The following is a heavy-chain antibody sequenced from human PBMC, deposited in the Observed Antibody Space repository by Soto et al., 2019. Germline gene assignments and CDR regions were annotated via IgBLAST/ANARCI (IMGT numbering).Heavy chain of an antibody. J-gene: IGHJ4*02. V-gene: IGHV1-69*06. Sequence: QVQLVQSWAEVKKPGSSVKVSCKASGGTFSSYAITWVRQAPGQGLEWMGGIIPIFGTANNAQKFQGRVTIAADKSTSTAYLELSSLRAEDTAVYYCARFYGSENTVTSYHFDCWGQGTLVTVSS. CDR3: ARFYGSENTVTSYHFDC. CDR2: IIPIFGTA. D-gene: IGHD4-17*01. CDR1: GGTFSSYA.